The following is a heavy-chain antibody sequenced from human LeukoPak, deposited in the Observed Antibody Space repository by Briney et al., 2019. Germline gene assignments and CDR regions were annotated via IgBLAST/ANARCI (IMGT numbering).Heavy chain of an antibody. J-gene: IGHJ4*02. CDR1: GYTFTGYY. CDR3: ASDRRPIFGVVIKSAY. CDR2: INTNTGNP. V-gene: IGHV7-4-1*02. Sequence: ASVKVSCKASGYTFTGYYMHWVRQAPGQGLEWMGWINTNTGNPTYAQGFTGRFVFSLDTSVSTAYLQISSLKAEDTAVYYCASDRRPIFGVVIKSAYWGQGTLVTVSS. D-gene: IGHD3-3*01.